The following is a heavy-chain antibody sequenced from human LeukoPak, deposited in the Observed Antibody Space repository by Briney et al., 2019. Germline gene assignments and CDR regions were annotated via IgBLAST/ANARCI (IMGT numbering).Heavy chain of an antibody. D-gene: IGHD6-13*01. CDR1: GYTFATSS. V-gene: IGHV1-18*01. J-gene: IGHJ3*02. CDR2: ISPNSGNT. CDR3: TRVRDSSNWWGALDI. Sequence: ASVNVSCEASGYTFATSSISWVRQAPGQRLEWMGWISPNSGNTQYAQKVQGRVTMTADTFTNTAYMELRNLRSDDTALYYCTRVRDSSNWWGALDIWGQGTMVTVSS.